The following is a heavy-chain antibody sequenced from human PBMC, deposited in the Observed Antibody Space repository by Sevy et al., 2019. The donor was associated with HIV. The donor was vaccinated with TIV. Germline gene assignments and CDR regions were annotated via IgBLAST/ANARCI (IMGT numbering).Heavy chain of an antibody. CDR1: GDSVSSNSAA. J-gene: IGHJ4*02. CDR2: TYYRSKWYT. D-gene: IGHD3-3*01. CDR3: ATDAPHYDFWSGALDY. Sequence: QSQTLSLTCAISGDSVSSNSAAWNWIRQSPSRGLEWLGRTYYRSKWYTEYAVSVKSRITINPDTSKNQFSLQLNDVTTEDTAVYYCATDAPHYDFWSGALDYWGQGTLVTVSS. V-gene: IGHV6-1*01.